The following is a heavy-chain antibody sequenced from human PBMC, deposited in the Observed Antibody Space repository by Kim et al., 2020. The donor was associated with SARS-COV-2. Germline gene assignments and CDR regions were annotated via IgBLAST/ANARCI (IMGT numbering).Heavy chain of an antibody. CDR1: GYTFTSYG. CDR2: ISAYNGNT. D-gene: IGHD6-19*01. Sequence: ASVKVSCKASGYTFTSYGISWVRQAPGQGLEWMGWISAYNGNTNYAQKLQGRVTMTTDTSTSTAYMELRSLRSDDTAVYYCAREGIKQWPARVDYYYYGMDVWGQGTTGTVSS. CDR3: AREGIKQWPARVDYYYYGMDV. J-gene: IGHJ6*02. V-gene: IGHV1-18*04.